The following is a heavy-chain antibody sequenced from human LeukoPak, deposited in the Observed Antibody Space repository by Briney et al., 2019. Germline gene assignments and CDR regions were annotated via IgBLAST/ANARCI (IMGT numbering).Heavy chain of an antibody. Sequence: SETLSLTCTVSGDSINSAYWSWIRQPPGKGLEWIGHISYSGNTNYNPSLKNRVTILGDTSKNQVSLKLSSVTAADTAVYYCARENYDSNTYFYGMDVRGQGTTVTVSS. V-gene: IGHV4-59*01. J-gene: IGHJ6*02. D-gene: IGHD3-22*01. CDR3: ARENYDSNTYFYGMDV. CDR2: ISYSGNT. CDR1: GDSINSAY.